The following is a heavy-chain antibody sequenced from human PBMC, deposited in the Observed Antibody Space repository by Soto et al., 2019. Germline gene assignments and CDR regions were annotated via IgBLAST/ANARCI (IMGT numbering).Heavy chain of an antibody. V-gene: IGHV5-51*01. D-gene: IGHD3-16*02. CDR2: IYPGDSDT. Sequence: PGESLKISCKGSGYSFTSYWIGWVRQMPGKGLEWMGIIYPGDSDTRYSPSFQGQVTISADKSISTAYLQWSSLKASDTAMYYCARGVWTYDYVWGSYPPYFDYWGHGTLVTVSS. J-gene: IGHJ4*01. CDR3: ARGVWTYDYVWGSYPPYFDY. CDR1: GYSFTSYW.